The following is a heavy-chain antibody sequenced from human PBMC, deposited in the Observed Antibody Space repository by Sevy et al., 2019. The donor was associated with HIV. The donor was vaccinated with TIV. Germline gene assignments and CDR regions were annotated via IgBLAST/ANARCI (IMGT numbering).Heavy chain of an antibody. CDR2: IIPIFGTA. CDR1: GGTFSSYA. D-gene: IGHD4-4*01. CDR3: ARAADYSSHYYYYYMDV. Sequence: ASVKVSCKASGGTFSSYAISWVRQAPGQGLEWMGGIIPIFGTANYAQKFQGRVTITADESTSTAYMELSSLRSEDTAVHYCARAADYSSHYYYYYMDVWGKGTTVTVSS. V-gene: IGHV1-69*13. J-gene: IGHJ6*03.